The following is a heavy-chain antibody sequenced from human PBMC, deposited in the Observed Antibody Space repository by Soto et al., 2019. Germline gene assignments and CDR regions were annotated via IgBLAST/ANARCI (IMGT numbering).Heavy chain of an antibody. D-gene: IGHD2-2*01. V-gene: IGHV3-64D*08. CDR3: VRGYCSSTSCYGLDYYYGMDV. CDR1: GFPFSSYA. CDR2: ISSNGGST. J-gene: IGHJ6*02. Sequence: PGGSLRLSCSASGFPFSSYAMHWVRQAPGKGLEYVSAISSNGGSTYYADSVKGRFTISRDNSKNTLYLQMSSLRAEDTAVYYCVRGYCSSTSCYGLDYYYGMDVWGQGTTVTVS.